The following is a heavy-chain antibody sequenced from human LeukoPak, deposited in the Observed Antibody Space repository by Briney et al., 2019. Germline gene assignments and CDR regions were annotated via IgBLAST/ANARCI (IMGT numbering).Heavy chain of an antibody. D-gene: IGHD3-10*01. CDR2: ISSSGSII. V-gene: IGHV3-48*03. CDR3: ARTMRGFDY. Sequence: GGSLRLSCASSGFAFSSYEMNWVRQAPGKGLEWVSYISSSGSIIYYADSVKGRFTISRDSAKNSLFLQMNSLRVEDTAVYYCARTMRGFDYWGQGTLVTVSS. J-gene: IGHJ4*02. CDR1: GFAFSSYE.